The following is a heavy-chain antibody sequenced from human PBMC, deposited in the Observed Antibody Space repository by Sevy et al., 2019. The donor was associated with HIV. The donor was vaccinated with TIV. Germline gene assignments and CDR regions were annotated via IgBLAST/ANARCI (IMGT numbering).Heavy chain of an antibody. J-gene: IGHJ4*02. CDR2: ISGSGGST. D-gene: IGHD5-18*01. CDR1: GFTFSSYA. V-gene: IGHV3-23*01. Sequence: GGCLRLSCAASGFTFSSYAMSWVRQAPGKGLEWVSAISGSGGSTYYADSVKGRFTISRDNSKNTLYLQMNSLRAEDTAVYYCANLGLLWLPLDYWGQGTLVTVSS. CDR3: ANLGLLWLPLDY.